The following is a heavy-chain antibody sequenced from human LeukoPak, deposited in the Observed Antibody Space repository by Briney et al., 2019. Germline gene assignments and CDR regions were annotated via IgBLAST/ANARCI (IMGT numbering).Heavy chain of an antibody. CDR3: ARDRSVRGVITDI. CDR1: GGSISSSSYY. J-gene: IGHJ3*02. Sequence: SETLSLTCTVSGGSISSSSYYWGWIRQPPGTGLEWIGSIYYSGSTYYNPSLKSRVTTSVDTSKNQFSLKLSSVTAADTAVYYCARDRSVRGVITDIWGQGTMVTVSS. CDR2: IYYSGST. D-gene: IGHD3-10*01. V-gene: IGHV4-39*07.